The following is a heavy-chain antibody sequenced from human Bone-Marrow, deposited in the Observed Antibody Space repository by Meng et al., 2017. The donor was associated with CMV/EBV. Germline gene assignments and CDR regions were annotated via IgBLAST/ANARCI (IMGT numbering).Heavy chain of an antibody. CDR3: ARGLLAYCGGDCYWGFDY. J-gene: IGHJ4*02. V-gene: IGHV3-48*03. CDR2: ISSSGSTI. D-gene: IGHD2-21*01. CDR1: GFTFGLYE. Sequence: GESLKISCTASGFTFGLYEMNWVRQAPGRGLEWVAYISSSGSTIYDADSVKGRFTISRDNAKNTLYLQMNSLRAEDTAVYYCARGLLAYCGGDCYWGFDYWGQGTLVTVSS.